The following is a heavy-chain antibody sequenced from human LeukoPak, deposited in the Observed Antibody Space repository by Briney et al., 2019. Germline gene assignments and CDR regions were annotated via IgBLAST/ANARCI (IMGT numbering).Heavy chain of an antibody. CDR3: ARDQVVRGETYYYYGMDV. CDR2: IYYSGST. J-gene: IGHJ6*02. V-gene: IGHV4-59*01. CDR1: GGSISSYY. D-gene: IGHD3-10*01. Sequence: SETLSLTCTVSGGSISSYYWSWIRQPPGKGLERIGYIYYSGSTNYNPSFKSRVTISVDTSKNQFSLKLSSVTAADTAVYYCARDQVVRGETYYYYGMDVWGQGTTVTVSS.